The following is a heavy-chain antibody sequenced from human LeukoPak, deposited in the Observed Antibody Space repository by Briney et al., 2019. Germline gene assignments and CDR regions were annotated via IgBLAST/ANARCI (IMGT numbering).Heavy chain of an antibody. Sequence: PGGSLRLSCAASGFTFSSYWMSWVRQAPGKGLEWVANIKQDGSEKYYVDSVKGRFTISRDISKNTLYLQMNSLRAEDTAVYYCARVLSGRGSLYSYYYFMDVWGKGTTVTISS. CDR2: IKQDGSEK. D-gene: IGHD3-10*01. V-gene: IGHV3-7*03. CDR1: GFTFSSYW. CDR3: ARVLSGRGSLYSYYYFMDV. J-gene: IGHJ6*03.